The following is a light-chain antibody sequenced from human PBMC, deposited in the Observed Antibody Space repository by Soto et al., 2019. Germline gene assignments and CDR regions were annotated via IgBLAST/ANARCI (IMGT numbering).Light chain of an antibody. CDR2: SNT. V-gene: IGLV1-47*02. J-gene: IGLJ3*02. CDR1: SSNIGSNF. CDR3: ATWDDSLSGWV. Sequence: QSVLTQPPSASGTPGQRVTISCSGSSSNIGSNFVSWYQQLPGTAPKLLIYSNTQRPSGVPDRFSGSKSGTSASLAISGLRSADEADYYCATWDDSLSGWVFGRGN.